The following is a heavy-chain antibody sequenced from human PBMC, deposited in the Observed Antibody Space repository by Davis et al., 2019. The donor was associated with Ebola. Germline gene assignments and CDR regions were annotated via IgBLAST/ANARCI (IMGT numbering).Heavy chain of an antibody. V-gene: IGHV1-46*01. Sequence: ASVKVSCKASGDTFMDSHFHWVRQAPGQGLEWMGIISPSAGSTSNAQRFQGRITLSWDTSTSTIYMDLSNPSSDDTAVYYCARVWSGLSGWFDPWGQGTRVTVSS. CDR1: GDTFMDSH. D-gene: IGHD3-3*01. CDR2: ISPSAGST. CDR3: ARVWSGLSGWFDP. J-gene: IGHJ5*02.